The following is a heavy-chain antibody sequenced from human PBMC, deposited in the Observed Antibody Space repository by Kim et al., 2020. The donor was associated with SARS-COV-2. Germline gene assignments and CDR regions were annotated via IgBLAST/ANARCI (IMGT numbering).Heavy chain of an antibody. Sequence: YDADSVKGRITVSRDNAKNLFFLQMNSLRAEDTAVYFCARDPGIAASATDYWGQGTLVTVSS. V-gene: IGHV3-11*01. J-gene: IGHJ4*02. CDR3: ARDPGIAASATDY. D-gene: IGHD6-25*01.